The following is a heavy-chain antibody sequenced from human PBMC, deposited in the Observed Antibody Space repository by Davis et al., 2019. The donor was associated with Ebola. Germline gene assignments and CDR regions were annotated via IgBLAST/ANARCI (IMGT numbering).Heavy chain of an antibody. CDR3: ANFGALGMDV. Sequence: GESLKISCAVSGFTVTNNYMSWVRQAPGKGLEWVANIKQDGSEKYYVDSVKGRFTISRDNAKNSLYLQMNSLRAEDTAVYYCANFGALGMDVWGQGTTVTVSS. J-gene: IGHJ6*02. D-gene: IGHD3-10*01. CDR2: IKQDGSEK. V-gene: IGHV3-7*03. CDR1: GFTVTNNY.